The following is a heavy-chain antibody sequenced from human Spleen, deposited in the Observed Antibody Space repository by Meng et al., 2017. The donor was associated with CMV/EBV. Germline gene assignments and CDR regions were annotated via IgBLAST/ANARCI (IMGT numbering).Heavy chain of an antibody. J-gene: IGHJ6*02. V-gene: IGHV3-33*06. Sequence: GGSLRLSCAASEFSFSPYTMNWVRQAPGKGLEWVAVIWYDGSNKYYADSVKGRFTISRDNSKNTLYLQMNSLRAEDTAVYYCAKVGATSNYYGMDVWGQGTTVTVSS. CDR3: AKVGATSNYYGMDV. D-gene: IGHD1-26*01. CDR2: IWYDGSNK. CDR1: EFSFSPYT.